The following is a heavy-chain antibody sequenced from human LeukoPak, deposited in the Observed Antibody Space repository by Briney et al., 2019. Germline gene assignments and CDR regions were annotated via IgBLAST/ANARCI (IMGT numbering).Heavy chain of an antibody. CDR3: TRDPRHLDY. V-gene: IGHV3-11*04. J-gene: IGHJ4*02. CDR2: ISGSGHDI. Sequence: PGGSLRLSCAASGFTFSDSYMTWVRQAPGKGAEWVAYISGSGHDINYSESAKGRFTISRDNAKNSLYLQMSSLRVEDTAVYYCTRDPRHLDYWGQGTLVTVSS. D-gene: IGHD6-6*01. CDR1: GFTFSDSY.